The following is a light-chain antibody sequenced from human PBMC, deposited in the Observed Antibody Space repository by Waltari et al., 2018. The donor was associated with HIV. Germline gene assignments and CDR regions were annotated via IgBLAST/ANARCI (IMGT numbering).Light chain of an antibody. J-gene: IGKJ2*01. Sequence: DIQMTQSPSSLSASVGDRVTITCRASQTISSYLNWSQQKPGKAPMLLIYVASTLHSGVPSRFSGSGSGTDFTLTISSLQPEDFATYYCQQSYSTPRTFGQGTKLEIK. CDR1: QTISSY. CDR3: QQSYSTPRT. CDR2: VAS. V-gene: IGKV1-39*01.